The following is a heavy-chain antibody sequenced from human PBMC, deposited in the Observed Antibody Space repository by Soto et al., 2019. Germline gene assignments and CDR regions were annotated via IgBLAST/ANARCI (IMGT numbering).Heavy chain of an antibody. CDR1: GFTFSSYG. J-gene: IGHJ5*02. D-gene: IGHD1-26*01. Sequence: QVQLVESGGGLVQPGRSLRLSCAASGFTFSSYGMHWVRQAPGKGLEWVAVIWCDGSNKYYADSVKGRFTIARDNSKNTQYRQKNSLRDEDTAVYYRARECHGSDDDLCPYHWGQGTLVTVS. CDR2: IWCDGSNK. V-gene: IGHV3-33*01. CDR3: ARECHGSDDDLCPYH.